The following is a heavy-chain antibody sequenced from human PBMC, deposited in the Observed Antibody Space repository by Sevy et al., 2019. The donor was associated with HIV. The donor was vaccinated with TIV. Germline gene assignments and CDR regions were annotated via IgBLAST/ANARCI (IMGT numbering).Heavy chain of an antibody. Sequence: ASVKVSCKASGYTFTSYDITWVRQAPGQGLEWMGWISAYNGNTDYAQKRQDRVSMTTDTSTSTVYMELRSLRSDDTAVYYCARESSGSYRNLDYWGQGTLVTVSS. J-gene: IGHJ4*02. CDR1: GYTFTSYD. CDR2: ISAYNGNT. CDR3: ARESSGSYRNLDY. V-gene: IGHV1-18*01. D-gene: IGHD1-26*01.